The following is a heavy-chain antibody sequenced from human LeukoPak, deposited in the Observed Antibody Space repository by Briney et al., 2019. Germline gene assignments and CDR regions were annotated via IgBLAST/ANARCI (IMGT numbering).Heavy chain of an antibody. Sequence: GGSLRLSCAASGFTFSTYAMSWVRQAPGKGLEWVSTLSGSGGSTYSADSVKGRFTISRDNSKNTLYLQMNSLRAEDTAVYYCARGSSSGRYTEDGFGYWGQGTLVTVSS. CDR1: GFTFSTYA. CDR3: ARGSSSGRYTEDGFGY. D-gene: IGHD6-19*01. V-gene: IGHV3-23*01. CDR2: LSGSGGST. J-gene: IGHJ4*02.